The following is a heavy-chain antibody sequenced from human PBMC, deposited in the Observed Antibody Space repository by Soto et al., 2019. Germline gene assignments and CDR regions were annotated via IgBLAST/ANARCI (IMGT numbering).Heavy chain of an antibody. CDR3: ARVWMTTVTTDNEAVDY. D-gene: IGHD4-17*01. CDR1: GYTFTSYG. Sequence: GASVKVSCKASGYTFTSYGISWVRQAPGQGLEWMGWISAYNGNTNYAQKLQGRVTMTTDTSTSTAYMELRSLRSDDTAVYYCARVWMTTVTTDNEAVDYWGQGTLVTVSS. CDR2: ISAYNGNT. V-gene: IGHV1-18*01. J-gene: IGHJ4*02.